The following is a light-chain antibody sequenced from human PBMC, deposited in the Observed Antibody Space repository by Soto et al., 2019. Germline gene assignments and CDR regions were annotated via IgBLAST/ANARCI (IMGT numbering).Light chain of an antibody. CDR1: SSDVGGYNY. J-gene: IGLJ1*01. V-gene: IGLV2-14*01. CDR3: SSYTSSSLYV. Sequence: QSALTQPASVSGSPGQSITISCTGTSSDVGGYNYVSWYQQHPGKVPKLLIYEVSNRPSGVSNRFSDSKSGNTASLTISGLQAEDEADYYCSSYTSSSLYVFGTGTKVTVL. CDR2: EVS.